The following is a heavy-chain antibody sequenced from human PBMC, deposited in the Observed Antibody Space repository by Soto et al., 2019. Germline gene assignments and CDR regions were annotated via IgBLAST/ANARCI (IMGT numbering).Heavy chain of an antibody. Sequence: GGSLRLSCAASGFTFSNYWMTWVRQAPGKGLEWVANIKQDGSEKHYVDSVKCRFSISRDNAKNSLYLQMNTLRAEDTAVYYCAKNMATLDYWGQGTLVTVSS. V-gene: IGHV3-7*01. CDR1: GFTFSNYW. J-gene: IGHJ4*02. D-gene: IGHD1-1*01. CDR2: IKQDGSEK. CDR3: AKNMATLDY.